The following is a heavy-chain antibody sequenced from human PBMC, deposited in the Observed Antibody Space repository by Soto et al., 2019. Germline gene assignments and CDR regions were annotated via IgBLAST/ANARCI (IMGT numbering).Heavy chain of an antibody. CDR2: IWYDGSNK. CDR3: ARDRLDCSGGSCWDFDY. V-gene: IGHV3-33*01. Sequence: PGGSLRLSCAASGFTFSSYGMHWVRQAPGKGLEWVAVIWYDGSNKYYADSVKGRFTISRDNSKNTLYLQMNSLRAEDTAVYYCARDRLDCSGGSCWDFDYWGQGTLVTVSS. J-gene: IGHJ4*02. D-gene: IGHD2-15*01. CDR1: GFTFSSYG.